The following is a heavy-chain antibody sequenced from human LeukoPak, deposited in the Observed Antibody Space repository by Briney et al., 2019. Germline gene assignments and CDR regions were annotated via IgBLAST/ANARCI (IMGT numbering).Heavy chain of an antibody. J-gene: IGHJ4*02. CDR3: ARQGPAGDYTSGWYNDY. V-gene: IGHV3-48*01. CDR1: GFTFSSYS. D-gene: IGHD6-19*01. Sequence: GGSLRLSCAASGFTFSSYSMNWVRQAPGKGLEWISYISSSGSTINYADSVKGRFTISRDSAKNSLYLQMNSLRAEDTAVYYCARQGPAGDYTSGWYNDYWGQGTLVTVSS. CDR2: ISSSGSTI.